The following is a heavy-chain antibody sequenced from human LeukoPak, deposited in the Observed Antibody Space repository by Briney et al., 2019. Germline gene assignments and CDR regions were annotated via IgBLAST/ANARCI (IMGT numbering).Heavy chain of an antibody. CDR3: ARTYYDFWSGYYVRNYGMDV. J-gene: IGHJ6*02. CDR1: GGSISSYY. V-gene: IGHV4-59*01. Sequence: PSETLSLTCTVSGGSISSYYWSWIRQPPGKGLEWIGCIYYSGSTNYNPSLKSRVTISVDTSKNQFSLKLSSVTAADTAVYYCARTYYDFWSGYYVRNYGMDVWGQGTTVTVSS. D-gene: IGHD3-3*01. CDR2: IYYSGST.